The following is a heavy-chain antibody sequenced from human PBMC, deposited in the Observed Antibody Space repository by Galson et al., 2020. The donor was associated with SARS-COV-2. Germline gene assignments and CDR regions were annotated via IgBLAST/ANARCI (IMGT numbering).Heavy chain of an antibody. V-gene: IGHV4-39*01. CDR1: GGSISSSSYY. CDR3: ARHYDILTGYDYGMDV. CDR2: IYYSGRT. Sequence: SETLSPPCTVSGGSISSSSYYWGWIRQPPGKGLEWIGSIYYSGRTYYNPSLQGRVTISVDTSTNQFSLKLSSVTAADTAVYYCARHYDILTGYDYGMDVWGQGTTVTVSS. D-gene: IGHD3-9*01. J-gene: IGHJ6*02.